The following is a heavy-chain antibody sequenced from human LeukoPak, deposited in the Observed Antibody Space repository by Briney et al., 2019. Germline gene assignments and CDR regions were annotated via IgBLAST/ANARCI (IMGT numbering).Heavy chain of an antibody. J-gene: IGHJ6*03. CDR1: GGSFSGYY. CDR2: INHSGST. D-gene: IGHD6-13*01. CDR3: ARGGGPVTAAEKYYYYYYYMDV. Sequence: ETLSLTCAVYGGSFSGYYWSWIRQPPGKGLEWIGEINHSGSTNYNPSLKSRVTISVDTSKNQFSLKLSSVTAADTAVYYCARGGGPVTAAEKYYYYYYYMDVWGKGTTVTVSS. V-gene: IGHV4-34*01.